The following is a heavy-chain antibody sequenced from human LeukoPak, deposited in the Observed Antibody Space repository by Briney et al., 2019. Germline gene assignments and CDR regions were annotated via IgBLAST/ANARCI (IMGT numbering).Heavy chain of an antibody. CDR1: GYSFTNYW. V-gene: IGHV5-51*01. CDR2: IYPGDSDT. D-gene: IGHD3-22*01. J-gene: IGHJ4*02. Sequence: GASLKISCKGSGYSFTNYWIGWVRQMPGKGLEWMGIIYPGDSDTRYSPSFQGQVTISADKSISTAYLQWTSLQASDTAMYYCARQGYDSSGYYHYFDYWGQGTLVTVSS. CDR3: ARQGYDSSGYYHYFDY.